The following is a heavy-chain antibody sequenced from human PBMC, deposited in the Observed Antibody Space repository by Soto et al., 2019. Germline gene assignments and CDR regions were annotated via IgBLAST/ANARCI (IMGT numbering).Heavy chain of an antibody. J-gene: IGHJ5*02. V-gene: IGHV1-69*13. CDR3: ARGPRIYDFWSGYYNWFDP. CDR2: IIPIFGTA. D-gene: IGHD3-3*01. CDR1: GGTFSSYA. Sequence: ASVKVSCKASGGTFSSYAISWVRQAPGQGLEWMGGIIPIFGTANYAQKFQGRVTITADESTSTAYMELSSLRSEDTAVYYCARGPRIYDFWSGYYNWFDPWGQGTLVTVS.